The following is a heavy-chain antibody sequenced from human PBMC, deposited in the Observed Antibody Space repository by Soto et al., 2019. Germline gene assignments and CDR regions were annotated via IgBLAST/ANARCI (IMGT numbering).Heavy chain of an antibody. Sequence: HITLKESGPTLVKPTQTLTLTCTFSGFSLSTGGVGVGWIRQPPGKALEWLALIYWDDDKRYSPSLKSRLTVTNDTTKNQVVLTMTNMDPVDTATYYCAPSRCGGDCLRSYSSHYYYGMDVWGQGTTVTVS. CDR3: APSRCGGDCLRSYSSHYYYGMDV. D-gene: IGHD2-21*02. V-gene: IGHV2-5*02. CDR2: IYWDDDK. J-gene: IGHJ6*02. CDR1: GFSLSTGGVG.